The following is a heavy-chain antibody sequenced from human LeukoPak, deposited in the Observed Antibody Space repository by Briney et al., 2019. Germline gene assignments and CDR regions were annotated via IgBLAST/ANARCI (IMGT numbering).Heavy chain of an antibody. CDR2: IRYDGSNK. V-gene: IGHV3-30*02. D-gene: IGHD3-10*01. CDR1: GFTFSSYG. J-gene: IGHJ4*02. Sequence: GGSLRLSCAASGFTFSSYGMHWVRQAPGKGLEWVAFIRYDGSNKYYADSVKGRFTISRDNSKNTLYLQMNSLRAEDTAVYYCAKDQPLWFGEAMGSLDYWGQGTLVTVSS. CDR3: AKDQPLWFGEAMGSLDY.